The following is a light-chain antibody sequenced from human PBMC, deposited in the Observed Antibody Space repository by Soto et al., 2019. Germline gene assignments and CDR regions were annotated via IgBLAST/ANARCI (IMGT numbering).Light chain of an antibody. CDR2: EVT. J-gene: IGLJ1*01. CDR3: NSFTSFNTRV. V-gene: IGLV2-14*01. Sequence: QSVLTQPASVSGSLGQSSTISFTGTSRDVGSYNYISWYQQHPGRAPKLIIYEVTNRPSGVSNRFSGSKSGYTASLTISGLQADDEADYYCNSFTSFNTRVFGTGTKVTVL. CDR1: SRDVGSYNY.